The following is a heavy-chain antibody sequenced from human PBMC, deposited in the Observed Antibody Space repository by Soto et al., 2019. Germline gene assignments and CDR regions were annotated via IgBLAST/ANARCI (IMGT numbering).Heavy chain of an antibody. CDR2: ISYDGSNK. CDR3: AKGDYGGNSHTFDI. Sequence: QVQLVESGGGVVQPGRSLRLSCAASGFTFSGYGMHWVRQAPGKGLEWVAVISYDGSNKYYADSVKGRLTISRDNSQNTLYLQMNSLRAEDTAVYYCAKGDYGGNSHTFDIWGQGPMVTVSS. J-gene: IGHJ3*02. D-gene: IGHD4-17*01. CDR1: GFTFSGYG. V-gene: IGHV3-30*18.